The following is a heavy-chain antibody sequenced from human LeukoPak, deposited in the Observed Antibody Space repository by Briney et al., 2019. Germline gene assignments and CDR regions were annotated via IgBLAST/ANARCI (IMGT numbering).Heavy chain of an antibody. CDR3: ARSADCSGGSGYQNPYGMDV. D-gene: IGHD2-15*01. V-gene: IGHV1-69*04. CDR1: GYTFTSYG. Sequence: GASVKVSCKASGYTFTSYGISWVRQAPGQGLEWMGRIIPILGIANYAQKFQGRVTIPADKSTSTAYMELSSLRSEDTAVYYCARSADCSGGSGYQNPYGMDVWGQGTTVT. CDR2: IIPILGIA. J-gene: IGHJ6*02.